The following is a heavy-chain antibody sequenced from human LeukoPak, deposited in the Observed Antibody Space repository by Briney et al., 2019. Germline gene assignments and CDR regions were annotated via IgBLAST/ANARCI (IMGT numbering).Heavy chain of an antibody. CDR1: GYTFTGYY. D-gene: IGHD3-16*01. CDR3: ARERDGRYAGGY. Sequence: ASVKVSCKASGYTFTGYYMHWVRQAPGQGLEWMGWITPTSGDTNYAQKSQGRVTMTRDTSISTAYMELSRLSSDHTAVYYCARERDGRYAGGYWGQGTLVTVSS. CDR2: ITPTSGDT. V-gene: IGHV1-2*02. J-gene: IGHJ4*02.